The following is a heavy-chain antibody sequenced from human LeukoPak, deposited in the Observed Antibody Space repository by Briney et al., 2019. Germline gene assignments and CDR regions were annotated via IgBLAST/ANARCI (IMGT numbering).Heavy chain of an antibody. J-gene: IGHJ4*02. D-gene: IGHD1-26*01. CDR1: GFTVSSYA. CDR3: ARQKQSHGNFDY. Sequence: GGSLRLSCAASGFTVSSYAMHWVRQPIGKGLEWVSALGIAGDTFYPGSVKGRFTISRENAKNSLYLQMNSLRAEDTAMYYCARQKQSHGNFDYWGQGTLVTVSS. CDR2: LGIAGDT. V-gene: IGHV3-13*01.